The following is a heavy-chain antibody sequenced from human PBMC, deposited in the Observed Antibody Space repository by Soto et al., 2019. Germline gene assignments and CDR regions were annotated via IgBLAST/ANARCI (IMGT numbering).Heavy chain of an antibody. Sequence: QVQLVQSGAEVKKPGSSVKVSCKASGGTFGSYAISWVRQAPGQGLEWMGGIIPIPGTANYAQKFQGRVTIAADESTSTAYMVLSSLRYEDTAVYYCARSQGSSTSLDIYYYYYYGMDVWGQGTTVTVSS. CDR3: ARSQGSSTSLDIYYYYYYGMDV. J-gene: IGHJ6*02. V-gene: IGHV1-69*01. D-gene: IGHD2-2*01. CDR1: GGTFGSYA. CDR2: IIPIPGTA.